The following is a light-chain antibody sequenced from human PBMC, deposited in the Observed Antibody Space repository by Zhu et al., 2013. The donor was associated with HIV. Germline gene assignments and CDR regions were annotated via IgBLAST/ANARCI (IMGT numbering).Light chain of an antibody. Sequence: EVVLTQSPGTLSLFPGERATLSCRASQSVITNYLAWYQKKPGQAPRLLIFGASNRATGIPDRFSGSGSGTDFTLTISRLEPEDFAVYYCQQYGSSPWTFGQGTQGGNQT. V-gene: IGKV3-20*01. CDR2: GAS. CDR1: QSVITNY. J-gene: IGKJ1*01. CDR3: QQYGSSPWT.